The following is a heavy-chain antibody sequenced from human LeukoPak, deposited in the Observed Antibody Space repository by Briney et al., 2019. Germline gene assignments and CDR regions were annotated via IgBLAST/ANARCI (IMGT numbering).Heavy chain of an antibody. V-gene: IGHV4-39*01. CDR3: ARLYCSGGSCYGAFDI. D-gene: IGHD2-15*01. J-gene: IGHJ3*02. CDR2: IHYSGST. CDR1: GGSISSRSYY. Sequence: KPSETLSLTCTVSGGSISSRSYYWGWIRQPPGKGLEWIGSIHYSGSTYYNPSLKSRLTISVDTSKNQFSLKLSSVTAADTAVYYCARLYCSGGSCYGAFDIWGQGTMVTVSS.